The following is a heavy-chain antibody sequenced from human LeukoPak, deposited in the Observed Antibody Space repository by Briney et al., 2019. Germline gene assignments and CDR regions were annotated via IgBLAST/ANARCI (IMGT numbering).Heavy chain of an antibody. CDR2: IYPGDSDT. V-gene: IGHV5-51*01. CDR3: ARHLDSSSSDYDYGMDV. D-gene: IGHD6-6*01. Sequence: LGESPKISCKGSGYSFTSYWIGWVRQMPGKGLEWMGIIYPGDSDTRYSPSFQGQVTISADKSISTAYLQWSSLKASDTAMYYCARHLDSSSSDYDYGMDVWGRGTTVTVSS. CDR1: GYSFTSYW. J-gene: IGHJ6*02.